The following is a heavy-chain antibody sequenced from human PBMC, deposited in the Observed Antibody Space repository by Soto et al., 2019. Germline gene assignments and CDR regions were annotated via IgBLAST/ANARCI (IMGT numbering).Heavy chain of an antibody. V-gene: IGHV3-13*01. CDR3: ARVPPPDSSASDAFDI. J-gene: IGHJ3*02. D-gene: IGHD3-22*01. CDR2: IGTAGDT. Sequence: PGGSLRLSCAASGFTFSSYDMHWVRQATGKGLEWVSAIGTAGDTYYPGSVKGRFTISRENAKNSLYLQMNSLRAEDTAVYYCARVPPPDSSASDAFDIWGQGTMVTVSS. CDR1: GFTFSSYD.